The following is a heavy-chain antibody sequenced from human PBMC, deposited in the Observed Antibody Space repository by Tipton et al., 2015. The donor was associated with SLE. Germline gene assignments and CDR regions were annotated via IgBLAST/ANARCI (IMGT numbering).Heavy chain of an antibody. CDR2: IFYTGST. Sequence: TLSLTCTVSGGSINSNSHSWGWVRQPPGKGLEWIGSIFYTGSTYYNPSLKSRVSFSIDTSKHQFSLKLNSVTAADTAVYYCARRHYSGPFDSWGQGTLVTVSS. D-gene: IGHD5-12*01. CDR1: GGSINSNSHS. V-gene: IGHV4-39*07. J-gene: IGHJ4*02. CDR3: ARRHYSGPFDS.